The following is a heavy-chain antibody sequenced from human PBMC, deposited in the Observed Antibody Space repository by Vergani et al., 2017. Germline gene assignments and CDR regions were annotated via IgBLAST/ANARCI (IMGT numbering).Heavy chain of an antibody. V-gene: IGHV1-24*01. CDR3: AKVTDYYDSSGYYLDY. CDR2: FDPEHGEV. Sequence: QVQLVQSGSEVRKPGASVKVSCQVSGYSLTELTIHWVRQAPGKGLEWMGGFDPEHGEVTFAHHIQGRVTMTEDRSTDTAYMELSSLRPEDTALYNCAKVTDYYDSSGYYLDYWGQGTLVTVSS. D-gene: IGHD3-22*01. CDR1: GYSLTELT. J-gene: IGHJ4*02.